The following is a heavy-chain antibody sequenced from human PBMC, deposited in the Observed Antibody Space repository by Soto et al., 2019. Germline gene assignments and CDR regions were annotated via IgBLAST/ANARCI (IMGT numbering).Heavy chain of an antibody. CDR2: IIPIFGTA. CDR3: ARGGSMSIAAAGRYGMDV. Sequence: QVQLVQYGAEVKKPGSSVKVSCKASGGTFSSYAISWVRQAPGQGLEWMGGIIPIFGTANYAQKFQGRVTITADESTSTAYMELSSLRSEDTAVYYCARGGSMSIAAAGRYGMDVWGQGTTVTVSS. D-gene: IGHD6-13*01. V-gene: IGHV1-69*01. CDR1: GGTFSSYA. J-gene: IGHJ6*02.